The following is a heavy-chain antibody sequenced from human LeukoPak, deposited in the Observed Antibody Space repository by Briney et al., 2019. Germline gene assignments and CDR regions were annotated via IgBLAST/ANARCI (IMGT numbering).Heavy chain of an antibody. CDR3: AKQYGSGTKRGSYYFDY. Sequence: GGSLRLSCAASGFTFSSYAMHWVRQAPGKGLEWVAVISYDGSNKYYADSVKGRFTISRDNSKNTLYLQMNSLRAEDTAVYYCAKQYGSGTKRGSYYFDYWGQGTLVTVSS. V-gene: IGHV3-30*04. J-gene: IGHJ4*02. CDR1: GFTFSSYA. D-gene: IGHD3-10*01. CDR2: ISYDGSNK.